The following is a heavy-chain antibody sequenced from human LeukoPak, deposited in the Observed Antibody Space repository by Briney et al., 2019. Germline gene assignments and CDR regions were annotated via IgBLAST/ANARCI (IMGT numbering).Heavy chain of an antibody. J-gene: IGHJ4*02. Sequence: GGSLRLSCAASGFTFSSYWMSWVRQAPGRRLEWVSIIYSGGTTYHADSVKGRFTISRDNSKNTLYLHMNSLRAGDTAVYYCASQGGSSLYVIHYWGQGTLVTVSS. D-gene: IGHD6-13*01. CDR2: IYSGGTT. CDR3: ASQGGSSLYVIHY. CDR1: GFTFSSYW. V-gene: IGHV3-53*01.